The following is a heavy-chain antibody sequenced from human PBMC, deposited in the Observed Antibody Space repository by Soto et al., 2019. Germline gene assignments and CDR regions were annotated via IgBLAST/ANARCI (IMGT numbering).Heavy chain of an antibody. J-gene: IGHJ5*02. D-gene: IGHD1-1*01. V-gene: IGHV1-18*01. CDR3: ARVGFWYNWNVTPLRWFDP. CDR1: GYTFTSYG. CDR2: ISAYNGNT. Sequence: QVQLVQSGAEVKKPGASVKVSCKASGYTFTSYGISWVRQAPGQGLEWMGWISAYNGNTNYAQKLQGRVTMTTDTSTRPAYRELRSLRADDTAVYYCARVGFWYNWNVTPLRWFDPWGQGTLVTVSS.